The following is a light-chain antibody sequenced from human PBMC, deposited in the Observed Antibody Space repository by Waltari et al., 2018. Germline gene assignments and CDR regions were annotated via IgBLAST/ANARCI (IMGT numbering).Light chain of an antibody. Sequence: DAVMTQSPLSLPVTPGQPASISCRSTQSLVFGDGNTYLNWFHQRPGQSPRRLIYKVSNRDSGVPDRFSGSGSGTDFTLGISRVEAEDVGVYYCMQGTHWPYTFGQGTKVEI. J-gene: IGKJ2*01. V-gene: IGKV2-30*01. CDR3: MQGTHWPYT. CDR2: KVS. CDR1: QSLVFGDGNTY.